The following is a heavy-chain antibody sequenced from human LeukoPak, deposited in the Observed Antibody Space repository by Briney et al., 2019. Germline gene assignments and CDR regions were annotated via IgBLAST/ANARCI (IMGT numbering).Heavy chain of an antibody. J-gene: IGHJ4*02. CDR2: INHSGNT. D-gene: IGHD1-26*01. V-gene: IGHV4-34*01. Sequence: SETLSLTCAVYGGSFSGYNWRWIRQPPGKGLEWIGEINHSGNTKYNPSLKSRVTISVDTSKNQFSLKLNFVTAADTAVYYCAKGGTYGGGADYWGQGTLVTVSS. CDR3: AKGGTYGGGADY. CDR1: GGSFSGYN.